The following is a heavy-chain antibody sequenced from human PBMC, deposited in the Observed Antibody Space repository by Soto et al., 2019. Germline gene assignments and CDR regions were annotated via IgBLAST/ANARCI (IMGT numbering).Heavy chain of an antibody. CDR2: IIPIFGTA. J-gene: IGHJ6*02. D-gene: IGHD3-3*01. CDR3: ARGHERITIFGVVIIPPYYYYYYGMDV. V-gene: IGHV1-69*13. CDR1: GGTFSSYA. Sequence: ASVKVSCKASGGTFSSYAISWVRQAPGQGLEWMGGIIPIFGTANYAQKFQGRVTITADGSTSTAYMELSSLRSEDTAVYYCARGHERITIFGVVIIPPYYYYYYGMDVWGQGTTVTVSS.